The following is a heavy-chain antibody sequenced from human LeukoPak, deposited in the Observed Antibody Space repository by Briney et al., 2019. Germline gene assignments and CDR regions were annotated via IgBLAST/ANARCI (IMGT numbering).Heavy chain of an antibody. Sequence: SETLSLTCAVYDESFSGYYWSWIRQPPGKGLEWIGEINHSGSTNYNPSLKSRVTISVDTSKNQFSLKLSSVTAADTAVYYCARGQYYYYMDVWGKGTTVTVSS. CDR1: DESFSGYY. J-gene: IGHJ6*03. CDR3: ARGQYYYYMDV. V-gene: IGHV4-34*01. CDR2: INHSGST.